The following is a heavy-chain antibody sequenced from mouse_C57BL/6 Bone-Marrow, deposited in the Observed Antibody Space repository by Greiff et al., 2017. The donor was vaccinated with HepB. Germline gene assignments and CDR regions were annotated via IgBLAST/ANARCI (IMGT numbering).Heavy chain of an antibody. Sequence: VQLQQPGAELVMPGASVKLSCKASGYTFTSYWMHWVKQRPGQGLEWIGEIDPSDSYTNYNQKFKGKSTLTVDKSSITAYMQLSSLTSEDSAVYDCAITTVVRYWYFDVWGTGTTVTVSS. CDR1: GYTFTSYW. V-gene: IGHV1-69*01. D-gene: IGHD1-1*01. CDR3: AITTVVRYWYFDV. J-gene: IGHJ1*03. CDR2: IDPSDSYT.